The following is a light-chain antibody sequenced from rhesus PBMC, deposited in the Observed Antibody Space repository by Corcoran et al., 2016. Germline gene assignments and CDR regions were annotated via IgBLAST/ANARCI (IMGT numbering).Light chain of an antibody. V-gene: IGKV1S12*01. CDR3: QHYYDNPYS. Sequence: DIQMTQSPSALSASVGDRVTISCRASQNIYSNLAWYQQKPGKVPKLLLYAASSLQTGIPSRFSGSGSGTDFTLTISSLQPEDSAAYYCQHYYDNPYSFGQGTKVEIK. J-gene: IGKJ2*01. CDR2: AAS. CDR1: QNIYSN.